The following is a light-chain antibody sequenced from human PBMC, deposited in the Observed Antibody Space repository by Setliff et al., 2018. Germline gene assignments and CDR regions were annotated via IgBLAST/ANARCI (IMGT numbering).Light chain of an antibody. Sequence: LTQPPSASGSPGQSVTISCTGTSSDVGGYNYVSWYQQHPGKAPKLMIYEVSKRPPGVPDRFSGSKSGNTASLTVSGLQAEDEADYYCSSYAGSNNFVFGTGTKVTVL. CDR3: SSYAGSNNFV. CDR2: EVS. CDR1: SSDVGGYNY. J-gene: IGLJ1*01. V-gene: IGLV2-8*01.